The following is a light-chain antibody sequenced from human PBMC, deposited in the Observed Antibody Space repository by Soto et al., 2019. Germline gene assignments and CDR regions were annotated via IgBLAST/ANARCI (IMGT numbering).Light chain of an antibody. J-gene: IGKJ4*01. Sequence: EIVLKQSPDTLSLSPGERATLSCRVSQSVKNNYLAWYQQKPGKAPRFLIYDASSKATGIRDRFSGSGSGTDFTLTISRLEPEDFAVYYCQQYGSTPLTFGGGTKVDIK. V-gene: IGKV3-20*01. CDR3: QQYGSTPLT. CDR1: QSVKNNY. CDR2: DAS.